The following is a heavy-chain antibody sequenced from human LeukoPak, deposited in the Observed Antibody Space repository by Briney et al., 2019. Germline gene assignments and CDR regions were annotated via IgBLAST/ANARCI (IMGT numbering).Heavy chain of an antibody. CDR1: GFSLSTSGVG. CDR2: IYWDDDK. D-gene: IGHD3-10*01. J-gene: IGHJ5*02. CDR3: AHRGPLMVRGVIIAYNWFDP. V-gene: IGHV2-5*02. Sequence: ESGPTLVKPTQTLTLTCTFSGFSLSTSGVGVGWIRQPPGKALEWLALIYWDDDKRYSPSLKSRLTITKDTSKNQVVLTMTNMDPVDTATYYCAHRGPLMVRGVIIAYNWFDPWGQGTLVTVSS.